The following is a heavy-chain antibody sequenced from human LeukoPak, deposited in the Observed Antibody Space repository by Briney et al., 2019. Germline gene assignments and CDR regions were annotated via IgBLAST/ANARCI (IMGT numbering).Heavy chain of an antibody. CDR2: IKSETDGGTT. CDR3: TTLYRLDP. Sequence: SGGSLRLSCAPSGFTFSSAWVHWVRQAPGKGLEWVGLIKSETDGGTTDYAAPVKDRFIISRDDSKNILYLQMNSLKTEDTAIYYCTTLYRLDPWGQGTLVTVSS. V-gene: IGHV3-15*01. CDR1: GFTFSSAW. J-gene: IGHJ5*02. D-gene: IGHD3-10*01.